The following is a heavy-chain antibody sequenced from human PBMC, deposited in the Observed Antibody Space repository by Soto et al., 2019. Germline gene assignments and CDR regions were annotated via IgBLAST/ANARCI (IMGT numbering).Heavy chain of an antibody. J-gene: IGHJ4*02. V-gene: IGHV1-69*02. Sequence: QVQLVQSGAEVKKPGSSVKVSCKASGGTFSSYTISWVRQAPGQGLEWMGRIIPILGIANYAQKFQGRVTITPDKSTSTAYMELSSLRSEDTAVHYCAAMPYCSGGSCPYFDYWGQGTLVTVSS. CDR2: IIPILGIA. CDR1: GGTFSSYT. D-gene: IGHD2-15*01. CDR3: AAMPYCSGGSCPYFDY.